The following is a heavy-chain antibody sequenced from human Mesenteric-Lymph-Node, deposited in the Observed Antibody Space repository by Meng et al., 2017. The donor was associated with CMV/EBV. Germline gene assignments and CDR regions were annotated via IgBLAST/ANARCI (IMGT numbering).Heavy chain of an antibody. CDR2: TTSRGDI. Sequence: GGSLRLSCAASGFTFSSYTMNWVRQAPGKGLEWVSSTTSRGDIYYADSVKGRFTISRDNAKNSVYLQMSSLRAEDTAVYYCARDLGYSDYYYYGMDVWGQGTTVTVSS. CDR3: ARDLGYSDYYYYGMDV. J-gene: IGHJ6*02. D-gene: IGHD3-22*01. V-gene: IGHV3-21*01. CDR1: GFTFSSYT.